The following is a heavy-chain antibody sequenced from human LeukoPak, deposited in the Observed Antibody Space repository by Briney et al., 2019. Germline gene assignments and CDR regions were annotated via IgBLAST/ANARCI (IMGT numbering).Heavy chain of an antibody. CDR1: GGSISSYY. J-gene: IGHJ6*04. CDR3: ARSDSGSYYSPPYYYYGMDV. Sequence: PSETLSLTCTASGGSISSYYWSWIRQPPGRGLEWIGYIYYSGSTNYNPSLKSRVTISVDTSKNQFSLKLSSVTAADTAVYYCARSDSGSYYSPPYYYYGMDVWGKGTTVTVSS. D-gene: IGHD3-10*01. CDR2: IYYSGST. V-gene: IGHV4-59*01.